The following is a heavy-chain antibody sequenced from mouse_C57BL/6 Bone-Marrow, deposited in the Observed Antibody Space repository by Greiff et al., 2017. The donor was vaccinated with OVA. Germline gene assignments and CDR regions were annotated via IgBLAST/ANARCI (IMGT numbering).Heavy chain of an antibody. CDR2: IYPGGGYT. V-gene: IGHV1-63*01. J-gene: IGHJ3*01. CDR1: GYTFTNYW. Sequence: LQESGAELVRPGTSVKMSCKASGYTFTNYWIGWAKQRPGHGLEWIGDIYPGGGYTNYNEKFKGKATLTADQSSSTAYMQFSSLTSEDSAIYYCARDHDYGRFAYWGQGTLVTVSA. CDR3: ARDHDYGRFAY. D-gene: IGHD2-4*01.